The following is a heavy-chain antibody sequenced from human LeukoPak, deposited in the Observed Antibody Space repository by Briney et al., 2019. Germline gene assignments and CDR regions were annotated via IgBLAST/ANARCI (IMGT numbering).Heavy chain of an antibody. CDR1: GGSISSYY. CDR2: IYYSGST. CDR3: ARQVKRRITIFGVVIVDDAFDI. J-gene: IGHJ3*02. V-gene: IGHV4-59*08. Sequence: SETLSLTCTVSGGSISSYYWSWIRQPPGQGLEWIGYIYYSGSTNYNPSLKSRVTISVDTSKNQFSLKLSSVTAADTAVYYCARQVKRRITIFGVVIVDDAFDIWGQGTMVTVSS. D-gene: IGHD3-3*01.